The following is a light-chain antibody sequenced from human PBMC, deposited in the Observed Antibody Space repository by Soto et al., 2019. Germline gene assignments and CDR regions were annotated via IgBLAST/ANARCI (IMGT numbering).Light chain of an antibody. V-gene: IGKV3-15*01. CDR3: QQYNNWPGT. Sequence: EIVMTQSPATLSVSPGERATLSCRASQSVNTNLAWFQQKPGQVPRLLIYGASTRGTGIPARFSGSGSGTDFTLTISSLQSEDLAAYYCQQYNNWPGTFGGGTKVEIK. J-gene: IGKJ4*01. CDR2: GAS. CDR1: QSVNTN.